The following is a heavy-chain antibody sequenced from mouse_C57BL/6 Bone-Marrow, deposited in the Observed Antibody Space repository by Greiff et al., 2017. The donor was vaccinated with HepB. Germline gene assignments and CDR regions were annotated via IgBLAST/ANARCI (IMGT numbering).Heavy chain of an antibody. V-gene: IGHV5-6*01. D-gene: IGHD1-1*01. CDR2: ISSGGSYT. J-gene: IGHJ1*03. CDR1: GFTFSSYG. CDR3: ARHGYGSSHWYFDV. Sequence: EVQRVESGGDLVKPGGSLKLSCAASGFTFSSYGMSWVRQTPDKRLEWVATISSGGSYTYYPDSVKGRFTISRDNAKNTLYLQMSSLKSEDTAMYYCARHGYGSSHWYFDVWGTGTTVTVSS.